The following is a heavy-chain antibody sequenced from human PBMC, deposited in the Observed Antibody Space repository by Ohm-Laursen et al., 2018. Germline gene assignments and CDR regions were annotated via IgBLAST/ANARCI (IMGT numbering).Heavy chain of an antibody. CDR1: GFTFHDYA. V-gene: IGHV3-9*01. D-gene: IGHD3-22*01. J-gene: IGHJ4*02. Sequence: SLRLSFAASGFTFHDYAMHWVRQAPPKGLAWVSSISWNSGTIGYADSMKGRFTISRDNAKNSLYLQMNSLRADDTAVYYCAVSPRVIGDWGQGTLVTVSS. CDR3: AVSPRVIGD. CDR2: ISWNSGTI.